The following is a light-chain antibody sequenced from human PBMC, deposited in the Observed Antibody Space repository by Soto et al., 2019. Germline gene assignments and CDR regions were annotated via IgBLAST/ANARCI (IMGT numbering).Light chain of an antibody. V-gene: IGKV1-12*01. CDR1: QGINKW. CDR2: AAG. CDR3: QQAYRFPYT. J-gene: IGKJ2*01. Sequence: IQLTQSPSSMYASVGDRVTITCRASQGINKWLAWYQMKPGKGPKLLVFAAGTLKNGVPSRFSGSGSGTDFTLTISSLQPEDFAISFCQQAYRFPYTFGPGTRLEFK.